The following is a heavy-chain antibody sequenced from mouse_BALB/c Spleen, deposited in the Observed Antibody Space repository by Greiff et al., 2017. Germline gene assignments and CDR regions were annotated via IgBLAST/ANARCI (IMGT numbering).Heavy chain of an antibody. CDR2: ILPGSGST. D-gene: IGHD2-10*02. CDR3: ARKYGNYNAMDY. CDR1: GYTFSSYW. J-gene: IGHJ4*01. Sequence: QVQLQQSGAELMKPGASVKISCKATGYTFSSYWIEWVKQRPGHGLEWIGEILPGSGSTNYNEKFKSKATLTVDKSSSTAYMQLSSLTSEDSAVYYCARKYGNYNAMDYWGQGTSVTVSS. V-gene: IGHV1-9*01.